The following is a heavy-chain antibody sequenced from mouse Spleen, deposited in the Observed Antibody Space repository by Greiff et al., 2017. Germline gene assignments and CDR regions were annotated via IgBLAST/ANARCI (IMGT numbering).Heavy chain of an antibody. CDR3: ARSGLAKLDY. CDR2: ISSGSSTI. Sequence: VQLKQSGGGLVQPGGSRKLSCAASGFTFSSFGMHWVRQAPEKGLEWVAYISSGSSTIYYADTVKGRFTISRDNPKNTLFLQMTSLRSEDTAMYYCARSGLAKLDYWGQGTTLTVSS. CDR1: GFTFSSFG. J-gene: IGHJ2*01. V-gene: IGHV5-17*02. D-gene: IGHD1-1*01.